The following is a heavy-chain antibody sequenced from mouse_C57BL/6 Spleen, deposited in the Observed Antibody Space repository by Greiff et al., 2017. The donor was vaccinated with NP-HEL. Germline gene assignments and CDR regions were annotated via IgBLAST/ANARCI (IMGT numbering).Heavy chain of an antibody. Sequence: QVQLQQPGAELVKPGASVKLSCKASGYTFTSYWMQWVKQRPGQGLEWIGEIDPSDSYTNYNQKFKGKATLTVDTSSSTAYMQLSSLTSEDSAVYYCARKDYGSPLYFDYWGQGTTLTVSS. J-gene: IGHJ2*01. D-gene: IGHD1-1*01. CDR1: GYTFTSYW. CDR3: ARKDYGSPLYFDY. V-gene: IGHV1-50*01. CDR2: IDPSDSYT.